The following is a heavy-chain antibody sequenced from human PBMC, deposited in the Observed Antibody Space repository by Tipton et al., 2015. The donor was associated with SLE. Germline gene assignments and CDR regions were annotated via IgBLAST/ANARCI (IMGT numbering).Heavy chain of an antibody. CDR1: CGSISNSNYY. J-gene: IGHJ4*02. Sequence: TLSLTCTVSCGSISNSNYYWAWHRQPPGKGLEWVWSIYYSRSTYSNPSLKSRVTLSKATSKNQFSLRLSSVTAADTAVYYCARSSGYCSGNSCSTALDHWGLGTLVTVSS. CDR3: ARSSGYCSGNSCSTALDH. D-gene: IGHD2-8*02. V-gene: IGHV4-39*07. CDR2: IYYSRST.